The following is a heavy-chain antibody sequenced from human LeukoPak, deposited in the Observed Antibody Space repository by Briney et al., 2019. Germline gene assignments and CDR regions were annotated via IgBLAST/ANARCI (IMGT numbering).Heavy chain of an antibody. CDR3: ARGPLVGALNWFDP. V-gene: IGHV3-30*03. CDR1: GFPFSRYG. D-gene: IGHD1-26*01. Sequence: GGSLSLSCAASGFPFSRYGMHWVRQAPGKGLEWVAVISYDGSNKHYADSVKGRFTISRDNSKNTLYLQMNSLRTDDTAVYYCARGPLVGALNWFDPWGQGTLVTVSS. CDR2: ISYDGSNK. J-gene: IGHJ5*02.